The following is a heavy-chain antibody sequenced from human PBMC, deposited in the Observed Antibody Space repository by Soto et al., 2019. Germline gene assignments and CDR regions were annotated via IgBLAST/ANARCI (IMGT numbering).Heavy chain of an antibody. CDR3: ARHGYGGAIDY. J-gene: IGHJ4*02. V-gene: IGHV4-59*08. CDR1: SGSINFYY. CDR2: TYYRGST. D-gene: IGHD4-17*01. Sequence: PSETLSLTCVVSSGSINFYYWNWIRQPPGKGLEWIGSTYYRGSTNYNPSLKRRVTISIDTSNTQFSLKLSSVTAADTAVYYCARHGYGGAIDYCGQGTLVTRST.